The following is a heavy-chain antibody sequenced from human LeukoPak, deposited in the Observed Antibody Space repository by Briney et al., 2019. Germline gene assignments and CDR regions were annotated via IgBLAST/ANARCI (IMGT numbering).Heavy chain of an antibody. CDR3: ARAYARDSGSYPQDY. CDR2: TGNKANSYTT. J-gene: IGHJ4*02. V-gene: IGHV3-72*01. CDR1: GFTFSDHY. D-gene: IGHD1-26*01. Sequence: GGSLRLSCAASGFTFSDHYMDWVRQAPGKELEWVGRTGNKANSYTTEYAASVKGRFTISRDDSKNSLYLQMNSLKTEDTAVYYCARAYARDSGSYPQDYWGQGTLVTVSS.